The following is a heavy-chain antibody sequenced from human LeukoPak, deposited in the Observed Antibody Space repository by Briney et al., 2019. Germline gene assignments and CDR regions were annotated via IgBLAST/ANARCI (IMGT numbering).Heavy chain of an antibody. CDR1: GFTFSNYN. CDR3: ARRGSGWFVSLVYMDV. Sequence: GGSLRLSCAASGFTFSNYNMNWVRQAPGKVLEWGSSITSSGTYIFYADPVKGRFTISRDNAKNSLYLQMNSLRAEDTAVYYCARRGSGWFVSLVYMDVWGKGTTVTVSS. CDR2: ITSSGTYI. V-gene: IGHV3-21*01. D-gene: IGHD6-19*01. J-gene: IGHJ6*03.